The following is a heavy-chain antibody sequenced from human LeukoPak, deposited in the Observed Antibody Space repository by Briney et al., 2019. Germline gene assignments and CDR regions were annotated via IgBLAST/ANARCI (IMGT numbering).Heavy chain of an antibody. V-gene: IGHV1-2*02. J-gene: IGHJ4*02. Sequence: ASVKVSCKASGYTFTGYYMHWVRQAPGQGFEWMGWVNPNSGGTNYAQKFQGRVTMTRDTSITTAYMELSSLGSDDTAVYYCARDGGPLGYCSGGSCYSDYWGQGTLVTVSS. CDR3: ARDGGPLGYCSGGSCYSDY. CDR2: VNPNSGGT. D-gene: IGHD2-15*01. CDR1: GYTFTGYY.